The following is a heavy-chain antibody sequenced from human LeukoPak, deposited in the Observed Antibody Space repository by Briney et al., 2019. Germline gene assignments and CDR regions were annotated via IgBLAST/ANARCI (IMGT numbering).Heavy chain of an antibody. CDR1: GFTLSDYW. D-gene: IGHD3-22*01. J-gene: IGHJ4*02. CDR3: ARKGGYSSGYYY. V-gene: IGHV3-7*01. CDR2: IKQDGSEK. Sequence: GGSLTLSCAASGFTLSDYWMTWVRQAPGKGLEWVANIKQDGSEKDYVDSVKGRFTISRDNAKNSLYLQMDSLRVEDTAVYYCARKGGYSSGYYYWGQGTLVTVSS.